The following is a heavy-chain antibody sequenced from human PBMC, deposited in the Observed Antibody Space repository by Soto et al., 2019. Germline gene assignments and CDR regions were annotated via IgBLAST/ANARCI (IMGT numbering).Heavy chain of an antibody. Sequence: QVQLQQWGAGLLKPSETLSLTCTVKGGSLTGYYWSWIRQPPGKGLEWIGEVKDGGSTNYSPSLRGRVSISAATSKNHFALRLNSVTAADAAVYFCARGQEGIVATHWDQGALVTVSS. CDR1: GGSLTGYY. J-gene: IGHJ4*02. CDR2: VKDGGST. CDR3: ARGQEGIVATH. V-gene: IGHV4-34*01. D-gene: IGHD5-12*01.